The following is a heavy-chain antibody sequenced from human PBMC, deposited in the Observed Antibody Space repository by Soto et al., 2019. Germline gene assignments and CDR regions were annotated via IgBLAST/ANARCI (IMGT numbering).Heavy chain of an antibody. J-gene: IGHJ2*01. CDR3: ARDSRGGYCSGGSCYSHWYFDL. Sequence: ASVKVSSKASGYTFTSYAMHWVRQAPGQRLEWMGWINAGNGNTKYSQKFQGRVTITRDTSASTAYMELSSLRSEDTAVYYCARDSRGGYCSGGSCYSHWYFDLWGRGTLVTVSS. D-gene: IGHD2-15*01. V-gene: IGHV1-3*01. CDR1: GYTFTSYA. CDR2: INAGNGNT.